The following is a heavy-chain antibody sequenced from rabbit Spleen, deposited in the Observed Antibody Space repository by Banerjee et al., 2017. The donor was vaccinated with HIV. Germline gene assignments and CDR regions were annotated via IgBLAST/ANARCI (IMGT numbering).Heavy chain of an antibody. CDR2: IYAGVSGTT. V-gene: IGHV1S40*01. J-gene: IGHJ6*01. CDR3: ARDTGSSFSSYGMDL. D-gene: IGHD8-1*01. CDR1: GFSFSSSYY. Sequence: QSLEESGGGLVQPGASLTLTCTASGFSFSSSYYMCWVRQAPGKGLEWIACIYAGVSGTTYYASWAKGRFTISKTSSTTVTLQGTSLTAADTATYFCARDTGSSFSSYGMDLWGPGDPGHRL.